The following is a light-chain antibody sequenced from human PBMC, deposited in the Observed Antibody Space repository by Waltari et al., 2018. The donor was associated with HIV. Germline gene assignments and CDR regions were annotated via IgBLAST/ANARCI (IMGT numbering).Light chain of an antibody. CDR2: EGS. CDR1: RRDVGRYKP. V-gene: IGLV2-23*01. Sequence: SPLTHPARVSGSPRRSLTLSCPGTRRDVGRYKPTPRYQQHPGKAPKLMIYEGSKRPSGVSNRFSGSKSGNTASLTISGLQAEDEADYYCCSYAGSSTLEVFGGGTKLTVL. J-gene: IGLJ2*01. CDR3: CSYAGSSTLEV.